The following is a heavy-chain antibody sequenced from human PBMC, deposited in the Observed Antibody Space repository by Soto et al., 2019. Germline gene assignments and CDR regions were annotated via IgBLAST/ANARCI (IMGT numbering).Heavy chain of an antibody. D-gene: IGHD5-12*01. Sequence: SATLSLTCTVAGGSITSSSYYWGWIRQPPGKGREWIGSIYYSGSTYYNPSLKSRVTISVDTSQNQFSLKLSSVTAADTAVYYCARREVRAGYVSYWGMGTLVSVSS. CDR2: IYYSGST. CDR1: GGSITSSSYY. V-gene: IGHV4-39*01. CDR3: ARREVRAGYVSY. J-gene: IGHJ4*02.